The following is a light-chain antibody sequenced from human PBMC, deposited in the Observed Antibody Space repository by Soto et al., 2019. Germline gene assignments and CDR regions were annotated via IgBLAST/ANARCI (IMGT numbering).Light chain of an antibody. Sequence: ERVRTQYTATVSSSHGERVTLSCRASQSVNSDLAWYQQKPGQAPRLLIYGASTRATDIPARFSGSGSGTEFTLTISSLQSEDFAVYYCQQYKDWPPLTFGQGTRLEIK. CDR1: QSVNSD. V-gene: IGKV3-15*01. CDR2: GAS. J-gene: IGKJ5*01. CDR3: QQYKDWPPLT.